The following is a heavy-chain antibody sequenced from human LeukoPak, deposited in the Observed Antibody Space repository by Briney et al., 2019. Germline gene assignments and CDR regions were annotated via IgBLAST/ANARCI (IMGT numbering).Heavy chain of an antibody. V-gene: IGHV1-18*01. J-gene: IGHJ4*02. D-gene: IGHD5-12*01. CDR2: TSAYNGNI. CDR1: GYMFTSYG. Sequence: ASVKVSCKASGYMFTSYGFSWVRQAPGQGLEWMGWTSAYNGNINYAQEFQGRVTMTTDTSTSTAYMELRSLSSDDTAVYYCARDPVYSGADLDYWGQGTLVTVSS. CDR3: ARDPVYSGADLDY.